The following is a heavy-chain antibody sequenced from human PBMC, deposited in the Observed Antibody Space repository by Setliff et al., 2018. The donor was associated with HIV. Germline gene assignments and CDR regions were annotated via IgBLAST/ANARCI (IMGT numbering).Heavy chain of an antibody. CDR1: GGSISSSSYY. D-gene: IGHD1-26*01. Sequence: LSLTCTVSGGSISSSSYYWGWIRQPPGKGLEWVSYISSSGSTIYYADSVKGRFTISRDNAKNSLYLQMNSLRAEDTAVYYCARDRVVGATLDPLDLWGQGTMVTV. CDR3: ARDRVVGATLDPLDL. J-gene: IGHJ3*01. V-gene: IGHV3-11*04. CDR2: ISSSGSTI.